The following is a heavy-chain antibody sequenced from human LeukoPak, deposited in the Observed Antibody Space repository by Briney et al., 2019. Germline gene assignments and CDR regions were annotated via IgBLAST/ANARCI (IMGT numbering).Heavy chain of an antibody. CDR3: ARDLRRITMVRGGRNWFDP. CDR1: GGSISSYY. CDR2: IYYSGST. V-gene: IGHV4-59*12. J-gene: IGHJ5*02. D-gene: IGHD3-10*01. Sequence: SETLSLTCTVSGGSISSYYWSWIRQPPGKGLEWIGYIYYSGSTNYNPSLKSRVTISVDTSKNQFSLKLSSVTAADTAVYYCARDLRRITMVRGGRNWFDPWGQGTLVTVSS.